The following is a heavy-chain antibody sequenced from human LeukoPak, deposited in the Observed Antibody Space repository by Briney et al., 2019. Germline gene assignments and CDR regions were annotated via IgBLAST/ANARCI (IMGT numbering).Heavy chain of an antibody. J-gene: IGHJ6*02. CDR2: IVVGSGNT. CDR3: AADFGSYYYDSSGYNYYGMDV. D-gene: IGHD3-22*01. CDR1: GFTFTSSA. V-gene: IGHV1-58*01. Sequence: GASVKVSCKASGFTFTSSAVQWVRQVRGQRLEWIGWIVVGSGNTNYAQKFQERVTITRDMSTSTAYMELSSLRSEDTAVYYCAADFGSYYYDSSGYNYYGMDVWGQGTTVTVSS.